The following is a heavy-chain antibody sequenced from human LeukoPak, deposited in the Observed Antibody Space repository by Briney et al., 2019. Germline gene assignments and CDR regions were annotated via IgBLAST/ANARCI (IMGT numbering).Heavy chain of an antibody. J-gene: IGHJ5*02. CDR2: INSDGSST. CDR1: GFTFSSYW. Sequence: GGSLRLSCAASGFTFSSYWMHWARQAPGKGLMWVSRINSDGSSTSYADSVKGRFTISRDNAKNTLYLQMNSLRADDTAVYYCARGVGYCSSTSCYWWFDPWGQGTLVTVSS. V-gene: IGHV3-74*01. D-gene: IGHD2-2*01. CDR3: ARGVGYCSSTSCYWWFDP.